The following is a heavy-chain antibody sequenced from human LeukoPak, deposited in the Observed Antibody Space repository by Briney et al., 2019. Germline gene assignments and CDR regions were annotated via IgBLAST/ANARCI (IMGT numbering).Heavy chain of an antibody. CDR3: VSRDYGPY. V-gene: IGHV3-23*01. CDR1: GFTFCSFS. Sequence: PGGAPRISCAAPGFTFCSFSLSWVPPAPGEGLEWVSSISGSGGSTYYADSVKGRFTISRDNSKNTLYLQMNSLRVEDTAVYYCVSRDYGPYWGQGTLVTVSS. J-gene: IGHJ4*02. D-gene: IGHD4-17*01. CDR2: ISGSGGST.